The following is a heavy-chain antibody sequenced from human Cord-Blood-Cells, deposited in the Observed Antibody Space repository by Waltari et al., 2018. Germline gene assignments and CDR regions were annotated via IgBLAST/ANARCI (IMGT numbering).Heavy chain of an antibody. V-gene: IGHV1-69*10. CDR2: NLPILGRA. CDR3: ARDHSGSYGNVDY. D-gene: IGHD1-26*01. J-gene: IGHJ4*02. CDR1: GGTFSSYA. Sequence: QVQLVQSGAEVKKPGSSVKVSCKASGGTFSSYAISWVRQAPGQGLAWMGGNLPILGRANYAQQHPGRVTITADKPTSAAYMERSSLRSEDTAVYYCARDHSGSYGNVDYWGQGTLVTVSS.